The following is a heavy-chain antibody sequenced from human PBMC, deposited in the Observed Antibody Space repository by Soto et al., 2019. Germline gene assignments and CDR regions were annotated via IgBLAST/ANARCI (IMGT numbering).Heavy chain of an antibody. J-gene: IGHJ6*02. V-gene: IGHV3-23*01. CDR1: GITFSNYA. CDR3: AKGFSSSWSTYSYGMDV. CDR2: ISGSGGST. D-gene: IGHD6-13*01. Sequence: EAQLLESGGGLVQPGGSLRLSCAASGITFSNYAMSWVRQAPGKGLEWVSAISGSGGSTYYGDSVKGRFTISSDNSKNTLYLQMNSLRAEDTAAYYCAKGFSSSWSTYSYGMDVWGQGTTVTVSS.